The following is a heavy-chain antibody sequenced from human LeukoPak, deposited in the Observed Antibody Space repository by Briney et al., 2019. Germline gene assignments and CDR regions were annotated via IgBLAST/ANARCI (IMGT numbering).Heavy chain of an antibody. CDR1: GFTLSSYG. CDR3: AREGLNAFDI. V-gene: IGHV3-33*01. CDR2: IWYDGSNK. J-gene: IGHJ3*02. Sequence: GGALRLSCAASGFTLSSYGMHWGRQAPGKGLEWVAVIWYDGSNKYYADSVKGRFTISRDNSKNTLYLQMNSLRAEDTAVYYCAREGLNAFDIWGQGTMVTVSS.